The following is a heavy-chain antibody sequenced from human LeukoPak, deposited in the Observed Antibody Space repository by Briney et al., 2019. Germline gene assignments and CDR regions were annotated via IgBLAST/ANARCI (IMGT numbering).Heavy chain of an antibody. Sequence: PGRSLRLSCAASGFTFSSYGMHWVRQAPGKGLEWVAVISYDGSNKYYADSVKGRFTISRDNSKNTLYLQMNSLRAEDTAVYYCAKDPNTMIVVDTTSDAFDIWGQGTMVTVSS. J-gene: IGHJ3*02. CDR1: GFTFSSYG. CDR2: ISYDGSNK. CDR3: AKDPNTMIVVDTTSDAFDI. D-gene: IGHD3-22*01. V-gene: IGHV3-30*18.